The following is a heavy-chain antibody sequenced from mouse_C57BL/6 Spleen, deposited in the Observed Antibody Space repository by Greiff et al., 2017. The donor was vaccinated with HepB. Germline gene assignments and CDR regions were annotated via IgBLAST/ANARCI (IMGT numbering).Heavy chain of an antibody. CDR1: GYSITSGYY. V-gene: IGHV3-6*01. J-gene: IGHJ4*01. CDR3: ARVDDYGSSPYYYAMDY. D-gene: IGHD1-1*01. Sequence: DVQLQESGPGLVKPSQSLSLTCSVTGYSITSGYYWNWIRQFPGNKLEWMGYISYDGSNNYNPSLKNRISITRDTSKNQFFLKLNSVTTEDTATYYCARVDDYGSSPYYYAMDYWGQGTSVTVSS. CDR2: ISYDGSN.